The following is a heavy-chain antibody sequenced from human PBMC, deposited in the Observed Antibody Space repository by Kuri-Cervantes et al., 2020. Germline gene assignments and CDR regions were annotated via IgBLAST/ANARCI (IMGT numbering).Heavy chain of an antibody. CDR2: ISSSSSYI. J-gene: IGHJ4*02. Sequence: ETLSLTCAASGFTFSSYSMNWVRQAPGKGLEWVSSISSSSSYIYYADSVKGRFTISRDNAKNSLYLQMNSLRAEDTAVYYCAKGNIYSNYALFYWGQGTLVTVSS. CDR1: GFTFSSYS. V-gene: IGHV3-21*01. D-gene: IGHD4-11*01. CDR3: AKGNIYSNYALFY.